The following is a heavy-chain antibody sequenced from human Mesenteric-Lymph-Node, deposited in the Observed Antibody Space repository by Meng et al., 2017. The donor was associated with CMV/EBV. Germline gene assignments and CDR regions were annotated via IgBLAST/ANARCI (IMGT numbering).Heavy chain of an antibody. CDR2: IYYSGST. V-gene: IGHV4-39*07. D-gene: IGHD5-18*01. CDR3: ARATPGYSYGPLDY. J-gene: IGHJ4*02. Sequence: SETLSLTCTVSGGSISSSSYYWGWIRQPPGKGLEWIGSIYYSGSTYYNSSLKSRVTISVDTSKNQFSLKLSSVTAADTAVYYCARATPGYSYGPLDYWGQGTLVTVSS. CDR1: GGSISSSSYY.